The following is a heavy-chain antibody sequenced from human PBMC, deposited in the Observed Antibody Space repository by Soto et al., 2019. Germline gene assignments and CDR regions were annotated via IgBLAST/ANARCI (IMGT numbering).Heavy chain of an antibody. CDR2: IIPIFGTA. J-gene: IGHJ4*02. D-gene: IGHD3-22*01. Sequence: SVKVSCKASGCTFSSYAISWVRQAPGQGLEWMGGIIPIFGTANYAQKFQGRVTITADESTSTAYMELSSLRSEDTAVYYCARGYYDSSGYYYVPDYWGQGTLVTVSS. CDR3: ARGYYDSSGYYYVPDY. V-gene: IGHV1-69*13. CDR1: GCTFSSYA.